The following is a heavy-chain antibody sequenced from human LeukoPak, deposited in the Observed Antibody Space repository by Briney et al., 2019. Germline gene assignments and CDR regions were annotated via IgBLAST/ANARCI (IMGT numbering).Heavy chain of an antibody. J-gene: IGHJ1*01. Sequence: GGSLRLSGAASGFTFSSYAMSWVRQAPGKGLEWVSAISGSGGSTYCADSVKGRFTISRDNSKNTLYLQMNSLRAEDTAVYYRAKYGESSSRLGGYFQHWGQGTLVTVSS. CDR3: AKYGESSSRLGGYFQH. D-gene: IGHD6-13*01. CDR2: ISGSGGST. V-gene: IGHV3-23*01. CDR1: GFTFSSYA.